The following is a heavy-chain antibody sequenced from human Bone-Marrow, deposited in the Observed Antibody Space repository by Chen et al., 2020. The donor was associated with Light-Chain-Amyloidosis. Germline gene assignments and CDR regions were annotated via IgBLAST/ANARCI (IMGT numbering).Heavy chain of an antibody. Sequence: EVQLVGSGGGLVQPGGSLRLSCSASGSTFTNFAMPWVRQAPGKGLEYVSCISNGGGSTYYADSVMGGVTISRDNCKDTLFLQMGSLGPEDTGVYYCVRDQDHYIPNHGAFHFWGQGTMVTVSS. D-gene: IGHD4-4*01. J-gene: IGHJ3*01. V-gene: IGHV3-64D*06. CDR3: VRDQDHYIPNHGAFHF. CDR2: ISNGGGST. CDR1: GSTFTNFA.